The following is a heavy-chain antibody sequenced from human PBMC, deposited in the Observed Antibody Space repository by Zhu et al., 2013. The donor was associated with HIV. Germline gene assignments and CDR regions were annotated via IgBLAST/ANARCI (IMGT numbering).Heavy chain of an antibody. D-gene: IGHD2-21*01. J-gene: IGHJ4*01. CDR3: VRDRNWDVSIASRFDP. CDR1: GYNFRDYY. Sequence: QLVQSGTEVKKPGASVRVSCEASGYNFRDYYIHWVRQAPGQGLEWMGWFTPKNFDTRYAQMFKRQGHPDRRHFHHNSLHGPQQTNIGRHGHLYCVRDRNWDVSIASRFDPWGQGTLVIV. V-gene: IGHV1-2*02. CDR2: FTPKNFDT.